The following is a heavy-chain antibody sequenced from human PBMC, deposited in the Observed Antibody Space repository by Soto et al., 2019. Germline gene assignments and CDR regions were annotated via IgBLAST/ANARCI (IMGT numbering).Heavy chain of an antibody. CDR3: ARAFPMYYYDSSGYYPFDY. D-gene: IGHD3-22*01. CDR2: ISSSSSTI. Sequence: GGSLRLSCAASGFTFSSYSMNWVRQAPGKGLEWVSYISSSSSTIYYADSVKGRFTISRDNAKNSLYLQMNSLRDEDMAVYYCARAFPMYYYDSSGYYPFDYWGQGTLVTVSS. CDR1: GFTFSSYS. J-gene: IGHJ4*02. V-gene: IGHV3-48*02.